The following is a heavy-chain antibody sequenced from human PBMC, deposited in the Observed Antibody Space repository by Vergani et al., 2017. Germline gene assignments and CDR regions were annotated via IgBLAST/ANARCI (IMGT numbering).Heavy chain of an antibody. CDR1: GGSFSGYY. V-gene: IGHV4-34*01. Sequence: QVQLQQWGAGLLKPSETLSLTCAVYGGSFSGYYWSWIRQPPGKGLEWIGEINHSGSTNYNPSLKSRVTISVDTSKNQFSLKLSSVTAADTAVYYCARDRGVIPFQDWGQGTLVTVSS. J-gene: IGHJ1*01. D-gene: IGHD3-3*01. CDR2: INHSGST. CDR3: ARDRGVIPFQD.